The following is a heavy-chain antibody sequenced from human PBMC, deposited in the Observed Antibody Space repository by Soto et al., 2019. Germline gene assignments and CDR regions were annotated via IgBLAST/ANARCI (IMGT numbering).Heavy chain of an antibody. Sequence: SETLSLTCTVSGGSISSYYWSWIRQPPGKGLEWIGYIYYSGSTNYNPSLKSRVTISVDTSKNQFSLKLSSVTAADTAVYYCARYSSGSFDYWGQGTLVTVSS. CDR3: ARYSSGSFDY. V-gene: IGHV4-59*01. D-gene: IGHD6-19*01. J-gene: IGHJ4*02. CDR2: IYYSGST. CDR1: GGSISSYY.